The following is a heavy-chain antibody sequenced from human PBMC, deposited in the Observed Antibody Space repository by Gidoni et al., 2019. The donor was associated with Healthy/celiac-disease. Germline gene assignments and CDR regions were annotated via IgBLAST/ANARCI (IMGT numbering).Heavy chain of an antibody. CDR2: INHSGST. CDR1: YGGYY. D-gene: IGHD3-22*01. CDR3: AATYYYDSSGYYYDLDYFDY. V-gene: IGHV4-34*01. Sequence: YGGYYWSWIRQPPGKGLEWIGEINHSGSTNYNPSLKSRVTISVDTSKNQFSLKLSSVTAADTAVYYCAATYYYDSSGYYYDLDYFDYWGQGTLVTVSS. J-gene: IGHJ4*02.